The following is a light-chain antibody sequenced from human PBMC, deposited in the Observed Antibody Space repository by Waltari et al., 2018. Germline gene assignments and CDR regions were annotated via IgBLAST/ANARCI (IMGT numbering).Light chain of an antibody. CDR1: QGISSY. Sequence: DIQMTQSPSSLSASVGDTVTITCRASQGISSYLNWVQQKPGKAPKLLIYAATTLQSGVPSRFSGRESGTEFTLTISSLQPEDFATYFCLQHYIYPYSFGQGTKVEIK. V-gene: IGKV1-17*01. J-gene: IGKJ2*03. CDR3: LQHYIYPYS. CDR2: AAT.